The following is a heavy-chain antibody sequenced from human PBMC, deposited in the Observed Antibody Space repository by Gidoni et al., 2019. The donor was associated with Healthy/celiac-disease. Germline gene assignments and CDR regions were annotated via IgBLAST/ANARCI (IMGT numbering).Heavy chain of an antibody. J-gene: IGHJ6*02. Sequence: EVQLVESGGGLVKPGRSLRLSCTASGFTFGDYAMSWFRQAPGKGLEWVGFIRSKAYGGTTEYAASVKGRFTISRDDSKSIAYLQMNSLKTEDTAVYYCTSIRDIAADYYYYGMDVWGQGTTVTVSS. CDR2: IRSKAYGGTT. CDR3: TSIRDIAADYYYYGMDV. CDR1: GFTFGDYA. V-gene: IGHV3-49*05. D-gene: IGHD6-6*01.